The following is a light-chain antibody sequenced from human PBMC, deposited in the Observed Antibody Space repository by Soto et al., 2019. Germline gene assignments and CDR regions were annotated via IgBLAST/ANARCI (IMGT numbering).Light chain of an antibody. CDR1: QSVINNY. CDR2: GAS. V-gene: IGKV3-20*01. J-gene: IGKJ5*01. CDR3: QQHGISHIT. Sequence: EIVLTQSPGTLSLSPGERATLSCRASQSVINNYLAWYQQKPGQAPRLLIYGASNRATGIPDRFSGSGSGTDFTLTISRLEPEDFAVYYCQQHGISHITFGQGTRLEI.